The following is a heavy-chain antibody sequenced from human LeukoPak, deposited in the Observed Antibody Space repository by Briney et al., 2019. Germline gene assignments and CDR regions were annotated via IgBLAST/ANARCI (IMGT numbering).Heavy chain of an antibody. J-gene: IGHJ4*02. Sequence: GESLRISCKHSEYSFPNYCIGWVRQMPGKGLEWMGIIYPDDSDTRYSPSFQGQVTISADKSISTAYLQWSSLKASDTAMYYCAIGRGGQQLGDYWGQGTLVTVSS. CDR3: AIGRGGQQLGDY. D-gene: IGHD6-13*01. V-gene: IGHV5-51*01. CDR1: EYSFPNYC. CDR2: IYPDDSDT.